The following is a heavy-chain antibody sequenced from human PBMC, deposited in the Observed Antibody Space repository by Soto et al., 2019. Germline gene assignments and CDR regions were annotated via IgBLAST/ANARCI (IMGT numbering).Heavy chain of an antibody. V-gene: IGHV1-69*01. CDR2: IIPLSGKT. CDR1: GGSLRIHA. CDR3: ARGGDMTMAVDPDYYYGMDV. Sequence: QVHLVQSGAEVKKPGSSVKVSCKASGGSLRIHALSWVRQAPGQGLEWVGVIIPLSGKTHYARKFQGMVTISADESTSTAYMELNSLTCEDTALYYCARGGDMTMAVDPDYYYGMDVWGQGTTVTVSS. J-gene: IGHJ6*02. D-gene: IGHD3-10*01.